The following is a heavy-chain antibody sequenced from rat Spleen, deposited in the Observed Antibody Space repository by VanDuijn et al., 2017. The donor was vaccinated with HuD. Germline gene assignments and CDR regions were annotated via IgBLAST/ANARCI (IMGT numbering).Heavy chain of an antibody. Sequence: QVQLKESGPGLVQSSQTLSLTCTVSDFSLINFGVSWVRQPPGKGLEWMGRMKYDGDTYYNSALKSRLSISRDTSKSQVFLKMNSLQTEDTATYYCAREQGRTEVMDAWGQGASVTFSS. CDR1: DFSLINFG. J-gene: IGHJ4*01. D-gene: IGHD1-11*01. V-gene: IGHV2S30*01. CDR3: AREQGRTEVMDA. CDR2: MKYDGDT.